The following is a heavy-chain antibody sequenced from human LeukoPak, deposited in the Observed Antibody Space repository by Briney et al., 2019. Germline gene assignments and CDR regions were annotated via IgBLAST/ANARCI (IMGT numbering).Heavy chain of an antibody. CDR1: GFSFGNFA. CDR2: IIGSSGDT. CDR3: AKGAYDYIEMGYFDD. Sequence: GGSLRLSCAASGFSFGNFAMSWVRQPPGKGREWVSLIIGSSGDTLYADCVKGRFTISRDISKNRLYLQMNSLRAEDTALYYCAKGAYDYIEMGYFDDWGQGTLVTVSS. D-gene: IGHD5-12*01. V-gene: IGHV3-23*01. J-gene: IGHJ4*02.